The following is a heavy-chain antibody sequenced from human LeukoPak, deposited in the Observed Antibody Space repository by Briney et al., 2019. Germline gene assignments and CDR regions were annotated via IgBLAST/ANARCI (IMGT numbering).Heavy chain of an antibody. CDR1: GFTFSSYA. CDR2: ITSNGGST. Sequence: PGGSLRLSCAASGFTFSSYAMHWVRQAPGKGLEYVSAITSNGGSTYYANSVKGRFTISRDNSKNTLYLQMGSLRAEDMAVYYCARGNIVVVVAADGMDVWGRGTTVTVSS. D-gene: IGHD2-15*01. CDR3: ARGNIVVVVAADGMDV. V-gene: IGHV3-64*01. J-gene: IGHJ6*02.